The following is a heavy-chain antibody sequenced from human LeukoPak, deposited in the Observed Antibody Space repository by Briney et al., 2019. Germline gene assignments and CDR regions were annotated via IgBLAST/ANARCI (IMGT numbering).Heavy chain of an antibody. V-gene: IGHV1-2*02. CDR1: GYTFTGYY. CDR3: ARDAMTSVTTSPYYFDY. CDR2: INPNSGGT. J-gene: IGHJ4*02. Sequence: GASVKVSCKASGYTFTGYYMHWVRQAPGQGLEWMGWINPNSGGTNYAQKFQGRVTMTRDTSISTAYMELSRLRSGDTAVFYCARDAMTSVTTSPYYFDYWGQGTLVTVSS. D-gene: IGHD4-17*01.